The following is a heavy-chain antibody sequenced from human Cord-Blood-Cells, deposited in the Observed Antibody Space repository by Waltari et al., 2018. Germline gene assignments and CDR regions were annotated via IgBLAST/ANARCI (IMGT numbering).Heavy chain of an antibody. J-gene: IGHJ3*02. CDR3: ARSKDGQWLVTHDAFDI. Sequence: QVQLVQSGAEVKKPGASVKVSCKASGYTCTGYYMPWVRQAPGQGLEWMGWINPNSGGTNYAQKFQGWVTMTRDTSISTAYMELSRLRSDDTAVYYCARSKDGQWLVTHDAFDIWGQGTMVTVSS. D-gene: IGHD6-19*01. CDR2: INPNSGGT. CDR1: GYTCTGYY. V-gene: IGHV1-2*04.